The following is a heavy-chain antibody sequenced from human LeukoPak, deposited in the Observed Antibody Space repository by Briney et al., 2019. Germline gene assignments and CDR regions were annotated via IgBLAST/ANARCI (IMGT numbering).Heavy chain of an antibody. Sequence: APVKVSCKASGFTFTSYDINWVRQASGQGLEWMGWMNPNNGNTGYAQKFQGRVTMTRDTSISTAHMELRGLRSEDTAVYYCVRDGEGVAISVNYWFDPWGQGTLVTVSS. V-gene: IGHV1-8*01. CDR1: GFTFTSYD. CDR2: MNPNNGNT. J-gene: IGHJ5*02. CDR3: VRDGEGVAISVNYWFDP. D-gene: IGHD2-2*02.